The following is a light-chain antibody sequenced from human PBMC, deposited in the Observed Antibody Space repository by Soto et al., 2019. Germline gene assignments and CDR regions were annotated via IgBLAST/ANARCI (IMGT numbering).Light chain of an antibody. V-gene: IGKV3-11*01. CDR1: ENLRTF. Sequence: EIVLTQSPATLSLSPGERATLSCRATENLRTFLAWYQQKAGQAPRLLVYDASNGATGIPDRFSGSGSGTDFTLTISYLEPEDSAVYYCQQRSIWPLTFGGGTKVDNK. CDR2: DAS. CDR3: QQRSIWPLT. J-gene: IGKJ4*01.